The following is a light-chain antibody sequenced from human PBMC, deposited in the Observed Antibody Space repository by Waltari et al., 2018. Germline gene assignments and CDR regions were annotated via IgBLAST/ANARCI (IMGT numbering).Light chain of an antibody. CDR1: SSDVGGFDY. CDR2: DVS. CDR3: SSYTSTTTVI. V-gene: IGLV2-14*03. J-gene: IGLJ2*01. Sequence: QSALTKPASASGSPGQSITISSTGTSSDVGGFDYFSWYQQRPGKAPKVMIYDVSNRPSGVSNRFSGSKSGNTASLAISGLQAEDEADYYCSSYTSTTTVIFGGGTKLTVL.